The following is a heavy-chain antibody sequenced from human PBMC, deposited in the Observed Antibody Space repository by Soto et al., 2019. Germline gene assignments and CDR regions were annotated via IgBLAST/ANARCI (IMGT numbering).Heavy chain of an antibody. CDR2: ISSSSSYI. CDR1: GFTFSSYS. J-gene: IGHJ6*03. CDR3: ARDGGGPVGTTVYYYYYYYMDV. D-gene: IGHD1-7*01. Sequence: GGSLRLSCAASGFTFSSYSMNWVRQAPGKGLEWVSSISSSSSYIYYADSVKGRFTISRDNAKNSLYLQMNSLRAEDTAVYYCARDGGGPVGTTVYYYYYYYMDVWGKGTTVTVSS. V-gene: IGHV3-21*01.